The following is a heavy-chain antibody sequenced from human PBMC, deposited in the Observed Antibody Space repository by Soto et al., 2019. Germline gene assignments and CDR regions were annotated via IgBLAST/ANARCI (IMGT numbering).Heavy chain of an antibody. CDR2: ISASGGGT. J-gene: IGHJ5*02. D-gene: IGHD1-1*01. CDR3: ARRPTATAS. Sequence: EARMLESGGGSVQPGGSLRLSCAASGFTFSTYAVAWVRQSPGKGLEWVSSISASGGGTWYADSVKGRFTISRDNSKNTLYLQMNSLRAEDTAVYYCARRPTATASWGQGTLVTVSS. V-gene: IGHV3-23*01. CDR1: GFTFSTYA.